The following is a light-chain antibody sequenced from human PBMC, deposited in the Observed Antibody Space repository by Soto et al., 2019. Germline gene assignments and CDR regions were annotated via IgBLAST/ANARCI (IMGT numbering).Light chain of an antibody. Sequence: QSVLAQPASVSGSPGQSITISCTGTSRDVGAYDYVSWYLQYPDKAPHLLIYYVDHRPSGVSSRFSGSKAGNTASLTISLLQAEDEGDYYCCSYADGSIYFFGTGTKVTVL. CDR3: CSYADGSIYF. V-gene: IGLV2-14*03. CDR1: SRDVGAYDY. CDR2: YVD. J-gene: IGLJ1*01.